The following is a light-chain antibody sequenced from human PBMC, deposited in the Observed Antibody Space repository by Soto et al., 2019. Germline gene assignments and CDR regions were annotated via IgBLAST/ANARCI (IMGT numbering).Light chain of an antibody. CDR2: ATS. CDR3: QQANSVPWT. CDR1: QRISSW. V-gene: IGKV1-12*01. Sequence: DIQMTQSPSSLSVSVGDRVTITCRASQRISSWLAWYHQRPGKAPKLLIYATSTLETGVPSRFSGSGSGRDFTLTISSLQPEDLGTYFCQQANSVPWTFGQGTKVEVK. J-gene: IGKJ1*01.